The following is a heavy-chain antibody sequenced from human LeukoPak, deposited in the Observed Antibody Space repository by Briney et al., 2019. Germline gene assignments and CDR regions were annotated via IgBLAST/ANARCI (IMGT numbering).Heavy chain of an antibody. CDR1: GGSISGSSYY. D-gene: IGHD6-19*01. CDR3: ARLSSRWYFSPDY. V-gene: IGHV4-31*03. J-gene: IGHJ4*02. CDR2: IYYSGST. Sequence: SETLSLTCTVSGGSISGSSYYWGWIRQHPGKGLEWIGYIYYSGSTYYNPSLKSRVTISVDTSKNQFSLNLSSVTAADTAVYYCARLSSRWYFSPDYWGQGTLVTVSS.